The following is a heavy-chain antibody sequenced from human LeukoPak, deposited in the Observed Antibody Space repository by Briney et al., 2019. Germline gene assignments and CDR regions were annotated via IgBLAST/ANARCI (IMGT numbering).Heavy chain of an antibody. Sequence: SQTLSLTCTVSGGSISSNSYYWSWIRQPAGKGLEWIGRIYTSGSTNYNPSLKSRVTISVDTSKNQCSLKLSSVTAADTAVYYCATTEGGNNRHYYYYMDVWGKGTTVTISS. V-gene: IGHV4-61*02. CDR3: ATTEGGNNRHYYYYMDV. CDR1: GGSISSNSYY. CDR2: IYTSGST. J-gene: IGHJ6*03. D-gene: IGHD4-23*01.